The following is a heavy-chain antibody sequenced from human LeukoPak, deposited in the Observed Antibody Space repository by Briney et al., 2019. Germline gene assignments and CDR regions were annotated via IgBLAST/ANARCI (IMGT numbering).Heavy chain of an antibody. V-gene: IGHV4-34*01. CDR3: ASSSVVAATPKGYYYMDV. CDR1: GGSFSGYY. Sequence: SETLSLTCAVYGGSFSGYYWSWIRQPPGKGLEWIGEINHSGSTNYNPSLKSRVTISVDTSKNQFSLKLSSVTAADTAVYYCASSSVVAATPKGYYYMDVWGKGTTVTVSS. CDR2: INHSGST. D-gene: IGHD2-15*01. J-gene: IGHJ6*03.